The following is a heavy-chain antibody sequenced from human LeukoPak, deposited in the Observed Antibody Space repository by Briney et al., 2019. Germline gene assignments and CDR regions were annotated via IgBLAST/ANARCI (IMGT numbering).Heavy chain of an antibody. J-gene: IGHJ4*02. D-gene: IGHD5-18*01. Sequence: GGSLGLSCAASGFTFSNYGMHWVRQPPGNGLEWVAVISYDGNNKYYADSVKGRFSISRDNSKNTLYLQMNSLRAEDTAVYYCAKDQGRQLCIVFLDYWGQGTMVTVSS. CDR3: AKDQGRQLCIVFLDY. CDR2: ISYDGNNK. CDR1: GFTFSNYG. V-gene: IGHV3-30*18.